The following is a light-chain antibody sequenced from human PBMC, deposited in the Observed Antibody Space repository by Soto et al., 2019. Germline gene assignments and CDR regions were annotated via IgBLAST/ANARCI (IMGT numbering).Light chain of an antibody. CDR3: HRSYSTPFT. J-gene: IGKJ2*01. Sequence: DIRMTQSPSSLSASVGDRVTITCRASQSISSYLNWYLQKPGKAPKILIYAASSLQSGVPSRFSGSGSGTAFTLSISSLPPEDFATYYCHRSYSTPFTLGQGTTLESK. CDR2: AAS. V-gene: IGKV1-39*01. CDR1: QSISSY.